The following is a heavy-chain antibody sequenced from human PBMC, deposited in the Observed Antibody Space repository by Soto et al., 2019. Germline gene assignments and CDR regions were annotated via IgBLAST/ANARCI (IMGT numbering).Heavy chain of an antibody. D-gene: IGHD6-19*01. CDR1: GYPYTNSY. Sequence: QVQLVQSGAEVRKPGASVKVSCKASGYPYTNSYMHWVRQAPGQGPEWMGWIHPNTGGTNYAQKFQGRVTMTRDTSVSTVYMELNRLTSDDTAIYFCASDFRTRGWFRQAGNFAMDVWGQGTTVTVS. J-gene: IGHJ6*02. CDR2: IHPNTGGT. CDR3: ASDFRTRGWFRQAGNFAMDV. V-gene: IGHV1-2*02.